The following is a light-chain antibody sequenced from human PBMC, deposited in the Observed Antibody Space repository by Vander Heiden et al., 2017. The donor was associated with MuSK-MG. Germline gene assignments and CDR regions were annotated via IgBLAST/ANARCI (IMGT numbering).Light chain of an antibody. CDR1: QSLVISDGNTF. Sequence: DVVMTQSPLSLPVTLGQPASISCRSSQSLVISDGNTFLSWFQQRPGQSPRRLIYKVSNRDSGVPDRFSGSGSGTDFTLKISRVEAEDVRVYYCSQGIYWPNTFGQGTKLEIK. CDR3: SQGIYWPNT. CDR2: KVS. J-gene: IGKJ2*01. V-gene: IGKV2-30*01.